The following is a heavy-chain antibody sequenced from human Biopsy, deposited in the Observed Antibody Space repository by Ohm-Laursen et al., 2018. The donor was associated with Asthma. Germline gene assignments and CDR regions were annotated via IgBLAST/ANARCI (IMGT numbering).Heavy chain of an antibody. V-gene: IGHV1-69*13. CDR2: LIPVLGTP. D-gene: IGHD5-12*01. CDR1: GDSFSNYA. J-gene: IGHJ6*02. CDR3: ARGYSGSDRIVYYYSGLEV. Sequence: SVKVSCKASGDSFSNYAISWVRQAPGQGLEWMGGLIPVLGTPDHAQMFEGRVTITADESTSTAYMELSSLSSEDTAVYYCARGYSGSDRIVYYYSGLEVWGQGAPVTVSS.